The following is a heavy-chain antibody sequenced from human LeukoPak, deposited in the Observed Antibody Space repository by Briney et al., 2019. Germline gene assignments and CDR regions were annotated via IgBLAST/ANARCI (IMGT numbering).Heavy chain of an antibody. Sequence: PSETLSLTCTVSGGSISSSSYYWGWLRQPPGKGLEWIGTIYYTGSTNYNPSLKSRVTMSIDTSKNQFSLKLSSVTAADTAVYYCTRTYSSSSIDYWGQGALVTVSS. CDR1: GGSISSSSYY. J-gene: IGHJ4*02. CDR2: IYYTGST. CDR3: TRTYSSSSIDY. D-gene: IGHD6-6*01. V-gene: IGHV4-39*07.